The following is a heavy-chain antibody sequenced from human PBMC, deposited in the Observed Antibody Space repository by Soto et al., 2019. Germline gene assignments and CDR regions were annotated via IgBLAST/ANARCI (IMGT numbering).Heavy chain of an antibody. Sequence: ASVKVSCKASGYTFTGYYMHWVRQAPGQGLEWMGWINPNSGGTNYAQKFQGWVTMTRDTSISTAYMELSRLRSDDTAVYYCARARKNIVVVPAAHYYYYGMDVWGQGTTVTVSS. CDR3: ARARKNIVVVPAAHYYYYGMDV. J-gene: IGHJ6*02. V-gene: IGHV1-2*04. CDR2: INPNSGGT. CDR1: GYTFTGYY. D-gene: IGHD2-2*01.